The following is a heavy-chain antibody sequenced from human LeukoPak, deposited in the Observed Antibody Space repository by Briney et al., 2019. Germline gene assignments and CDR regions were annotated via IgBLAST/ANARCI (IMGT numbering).Heavy chain of an antibody. J-gene: IGHJ4*02. CDR2: INPNSGGT. Sequence: ASVKVSCKASGYTFTGYFMHWVRQAPGQGLEWMGWINPNSGGTHYAQKFQGRVTLTRDTSISTAYMELSRLISDDTAVYYCARGFKGEWFRESYYFDYWGQGTLVTVSS. CDR1: GYTFTGYF. V-gene: IGHV1-2*02. D-gene: IGHD3-10*01. CDR3: ARGFKGEWFRESYYFDY.